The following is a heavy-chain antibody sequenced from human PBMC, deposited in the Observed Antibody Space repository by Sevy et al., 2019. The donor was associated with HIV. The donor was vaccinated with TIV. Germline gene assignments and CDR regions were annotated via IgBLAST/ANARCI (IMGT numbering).Heavy chain of an antibody. CDR2: VYYFGTT. D-gene: IGHD3-9*01. CDR1: GMSVAAANDY. V-gene: IGHV4-61*01. Sequence: SETLSLTCSVSGMSVAAANDYWTWIRQPPGKGLEWIGYVYYFGTTKYNPSLKSRVTRSLDTSKKQFSRKLTSVTAADTAIYYCSRDQYYDIGTGLYAMDVWGRGTTVTVSS. J-gene: IGHJ6*02. CDR3: SRDQYYDIGTGLYAMDV.